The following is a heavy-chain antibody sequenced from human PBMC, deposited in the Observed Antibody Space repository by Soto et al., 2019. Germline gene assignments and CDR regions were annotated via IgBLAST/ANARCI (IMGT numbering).Heavy chain of an antibody. D-gene: IGHD3-10*01. CDR1: GFTFSSYS. V-gene: IGHV3-48*01. CDR2: ISSSSSTI. J-gene: IGHJ4*02. CDR3: ARVPRGSGIPMPY. Sequence: GGSLRLSCAASGFTFSSYSMNWVRQAPGKGLEWVSYISSSSSTIYYADSVKGRFTISRDNAKNSLYLQMNSLRAEDTAVYYCARVPRGSGIPMPYWGQGTLVTVSS.